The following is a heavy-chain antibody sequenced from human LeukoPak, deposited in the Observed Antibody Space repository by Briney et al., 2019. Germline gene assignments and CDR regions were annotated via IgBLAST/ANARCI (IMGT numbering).Heavy chain of an antibody. Sequence: ASVKVSCKASGYTFTSYGISRVRQAPGQGLEWMGWISAYNGNTNYAQKLQGRVTMTTDTSTSTAYMELRSLRSDDTAVYYCARFSSGWYHYYFDYWGQGTLVTVSS. J-gene: IGHJ4*02. V-gene: IGHV1-18*01. D-gene: IGHD6-19*01. CDR1: GYTFTSYG. CDR2: ISAYNGNT. CDR3: ARFSSGWYHYYFDY.